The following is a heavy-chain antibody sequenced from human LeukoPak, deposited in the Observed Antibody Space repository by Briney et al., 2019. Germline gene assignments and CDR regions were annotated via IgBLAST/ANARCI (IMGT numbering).Heavy chain of an antibody. CDR2: IWYDGSNK. CDR1: GFTFSSYG. CDR3: ASQHADGYGPFDY. J-gene: IGHJ4*02. D-gene: IGHD5-24*01. Sequence: GGSLRLSCAASGFTFSSYGMHWVRQAPGKGLEWVAVIWYDGSNKYYADSVKGRFTISRDNSKNTLYLQMNSLRAEDTAVYYCASQHADGYGPFDYWGQGTLVTVSS. V-gene: IGHV3-33*08.